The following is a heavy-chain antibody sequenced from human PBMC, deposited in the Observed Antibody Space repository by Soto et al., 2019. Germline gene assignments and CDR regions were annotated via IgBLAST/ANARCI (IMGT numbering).Heavy chain of an antibody. CDR3: ARWTYNQGFDP. V-gene: IGHV4-30-4*01. D-gene: IGHD1-1*01. J-gene: IGHJ5*02. CDR1: GDSISGGNHY. Sequence: QVQLQESGPGLVKPSQTLSLTCTVSGDSISGGNHYWSWIRQSPGKGLEWIGYIYYTGSNYYSPSLRGRVSISIDTSKNQFSLNMTSVTAADTALYYCARWTYNQGFDPWGQGTLVTVSS. CDR2: IYYTGSN.